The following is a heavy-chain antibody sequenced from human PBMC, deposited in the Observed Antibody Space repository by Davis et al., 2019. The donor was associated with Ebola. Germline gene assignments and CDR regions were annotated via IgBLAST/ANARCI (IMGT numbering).Heavy chain of an antibody. J-gene: IGHJ4*02. Sequence: HSQTLSLTCALSGDSVSIHSAGWNWIRQSPSRGLEWLGRTYFNSKYYSDYAVSVKSRIIINPDTSKNQFSLQLNSVTPEDTAVYYCARGWLRTGFDFWDQGAPVTVSS. V-gene: IGHV6-1*01. D-gene: IGHD5-12*01. CDR1: GDSVSIHSAG. CDR3: ARGWLRTGFDF. CDR2: TYFNSKYYS.